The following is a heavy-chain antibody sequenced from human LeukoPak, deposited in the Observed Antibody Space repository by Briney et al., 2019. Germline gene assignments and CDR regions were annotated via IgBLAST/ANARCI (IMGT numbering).Heavy chain of an antibody. V-gene: IGHV6-1*01. CDR1: GDSVSSNSAA. CDR3: ARTYYYDSSGYYYSYYYYYYYMDV. Sequence: SQTLSLTSAISGDSVSSNSAAWNWIRQSPSRGLEWLGRTYYRSKWYKDYAVSVKSRITINPDTSKNQFSLQLNSVTPEDTAVYYCARTYYYDSSGYYYSYYYYYYYMDVWGKGTTVTVSS. D-gene: IGHD3-22*01. J-gene: IGHJ6*03. CDR2: TYYRSKWYK.